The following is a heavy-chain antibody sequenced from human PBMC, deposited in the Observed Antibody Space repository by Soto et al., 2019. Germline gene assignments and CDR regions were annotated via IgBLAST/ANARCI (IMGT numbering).Heavy chain of an antibody. V-gene: IGHV3-23*01. CDR1: GFSFNPYV. CDR2: IRSNTAIT. J-gene: IGHJ4*02. D-gene: IGHD2-15*01. Sequence: EVHLLESGGGLVQPGGSLRLSCVASGFSFNPYVMAWVRQAPGKGLEWVSAIRSNTAITYYPDSMRGRFTISRVNSENTIFLQMNSLKVEASAGDFCAKASGGGWPYYFDSWGQGTLVTVAS. CDR3: AKASGGGWPYYFDS.